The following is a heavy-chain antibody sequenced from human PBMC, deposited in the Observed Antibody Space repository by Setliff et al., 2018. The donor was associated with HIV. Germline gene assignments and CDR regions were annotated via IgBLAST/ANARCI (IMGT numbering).Heavy chain of an antibody. CDR3: ARGAWYTSGWYSSHYMDV. CDR2: MNPNSGNT. V-gene: IGHV1-8*02. Sequence: ASVKVSCKASGYTFTNSDINWVRQATGQGLEWMGWMNPNSGNTGYAQKFQGRVIMTRDTSITTAYMELSSLRSDDTAVYYCARGAWYTSGWYSSHYMDVRGKGTTVTVSS. D-gene: IGHD6-19*01. J-gene: IGHJ6*03. CDR1: GYTFTNSD.